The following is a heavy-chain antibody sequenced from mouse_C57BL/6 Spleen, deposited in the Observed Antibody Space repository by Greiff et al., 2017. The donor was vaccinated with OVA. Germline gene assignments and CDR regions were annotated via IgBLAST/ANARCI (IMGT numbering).Heavy chain of an antibody. CDR1: GFTFTDYY. J-gene: IGHJ1*03. CDR2: IRIKANGYTT. D-gene: IGHD1-1*01. V-gene: IGHV7-3*01. Sequence: EVHLVESGGGLVQPGGSLSLSCAASGFTFTDYYMSWVRQPPGKALELLGFIRIKANGYTTEYSASVKGRFTISRDNSQSIHYLQMNALRAEDSATYYGASHYGSSSWYFDVWGTGTTVTVSS. CDR3: ASHYGSSSWYFDV.